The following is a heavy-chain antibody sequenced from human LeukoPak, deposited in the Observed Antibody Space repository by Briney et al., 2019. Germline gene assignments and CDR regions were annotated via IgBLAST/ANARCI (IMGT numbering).Heavy chain of an antibody. CDR1: GGSISSSY. J-gene: IGHJ4*02. D-gene: IGHD3-22*01. V-gene: IGHV4-59*01. CDR2: IYYSGST. Sequence: PSETLSLTCTVSGGSISSSYWSWIRQPPGKGLEWIGYIYYSGSTNYNPSLKSRVTISVDTSKNQFSLKLSSVTAADTAVYYCARTGGYHDSSGPNDYWGQGTLVTVSS. CDR3: ARTGGYHDSSGPNDY.